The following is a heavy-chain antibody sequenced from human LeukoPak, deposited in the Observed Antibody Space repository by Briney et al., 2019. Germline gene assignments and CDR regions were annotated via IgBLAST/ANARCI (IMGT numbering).Heavy chain of an antibody. CDR2: IYSGGST. J-gene: IGHJ4*02. CDR3: ASWWELHDY. D-gene: IGHD1-26*01. V-gene: IGHV3-53*04. CDR1: GFTVSSNY. Sequence: GGSLRLSCAASGFTVSSNYMSWVRQAPGKGLEWVSVIYSGGSTYYVDSVKGRFTISRHNSKNTLYLQMNSLRAEDTAVYYSASWWELHDYWGQGTLVNVSS.